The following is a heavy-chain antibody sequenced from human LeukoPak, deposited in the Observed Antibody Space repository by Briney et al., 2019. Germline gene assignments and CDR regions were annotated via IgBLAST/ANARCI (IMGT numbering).Heavy chain of an antibody. CDR1: GFTFSSYW. CDR2: INSVGSST. CDR3: ARYGSYSYFDY. Sequence: GGSLRLSCAASGFTFSSYWMHWVRQAPGKWLGWVSRINSVGSSTSYAGSVKGRFTISRDNDKNTLYLQMNSLRAEDTAVYYCARYGSYSYFDYWGQGTLVTVSS. D-gene: IGHD1-26*01. V-gene: IGHV3-74*01. J-gene: IGHJ4*02.